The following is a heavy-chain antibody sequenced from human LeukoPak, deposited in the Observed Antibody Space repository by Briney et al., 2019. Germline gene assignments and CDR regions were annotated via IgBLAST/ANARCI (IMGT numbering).Heavy chain of an antibody. Sequence: GGSLRLSCAASGSTFSNYAMNWVRQAPGKGLEWVSLIIGSSGATFYADSVKGRFTISRDHSKNTLYLQMNSLRAEDTAVYYCAKGGYDYVEIGYFDFWGQGTLVTVSS. CDR1: GSTFSNYA. V-gene: IGHV3-23*01. CDR3: AKGGYDYVEIGYFDF. J-gene: IGHJ4*02. D-gene: IGHD5-12*01. CDR2: IIGSSGAT.